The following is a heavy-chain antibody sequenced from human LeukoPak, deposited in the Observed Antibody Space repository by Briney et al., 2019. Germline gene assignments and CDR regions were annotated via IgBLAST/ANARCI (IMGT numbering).Heavy chain of an antibody. J-gene: IGHJ3*02. Sequence: GGSLRLSCAASGFTFSSYAMHWVRQAPGKGLVWVAVISYDGSNKYYADSVKGRFTISRDNSKNTLYLQMNSLRAEDTTVYYCASPRRAFDIWGQGTMVTVSS. CDR2: ISYDGSNK. CDR3: ASPRRAFDI. V-gene: IGHV3-30*01. CDR1: GFTFSSYA.